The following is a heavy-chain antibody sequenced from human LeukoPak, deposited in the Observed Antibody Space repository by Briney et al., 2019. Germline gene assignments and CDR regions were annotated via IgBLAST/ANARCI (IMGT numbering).Heavy chain of an antibody. Sequence: ASVKVSCKASGYTFTKFGISWVRQAPGQGLEWMGWISGYNGNTNYAQNFQGRVTMTTDTSTGTAYMELRTLTSDDTAVYYCARDSVAGGYYYYMDVWGKGTTVTVSS. V-gene: IGHV1-18*01. CDR1: GYTFTKFG. CDR3: ARDSVAGGYYYYMDV. CDR2: ISGYNGNT. J-gene: IGHJ6*03. D-gene: IGHD6-19*01.